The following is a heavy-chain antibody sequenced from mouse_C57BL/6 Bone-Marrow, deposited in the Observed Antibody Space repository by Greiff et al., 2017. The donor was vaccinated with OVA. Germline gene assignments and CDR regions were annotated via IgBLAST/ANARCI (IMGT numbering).Heavy chain of an antibody. J-gene: IGHJ1*03. CDR2: IRSESNNYAT. Sequence: EVQLVESGGGLVQPKGSLKLSCAASGFSFNTYAMNWVRQAPGKGLEWVARIRSESNNYATYYADSVKDRFTIYRDDSESMLYLQMNNLKTEDTAMYYCARHGPTTVDRYWYFDVWGTGTTVTVSS. CDR1: GFSFNTYA. D-gene: IGHD1-1*01. CDR3: ARHGPTTVDRYWYFDV. V-gene: IGHV10-1*01.